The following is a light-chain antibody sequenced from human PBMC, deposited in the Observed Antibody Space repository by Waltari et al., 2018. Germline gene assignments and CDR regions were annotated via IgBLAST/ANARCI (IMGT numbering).Light chain of an antibody. J-gene: IGLJ3*02. Sequence: HTVVPQNPYRPVSPAGTVTRTCDPHPGTVNMGYSPHWFQQKPGQAPTSLIYSTINRHSWTPARFSGSLLGGKAALTVSDVQPEDEAEYYCLLYYGGIQVFGGGTKLTVV. CDR1: PGTVNMGYS. V-gene: IGLV7-43*01. CDR3: LLYYGGIQV. CDR2: STI.